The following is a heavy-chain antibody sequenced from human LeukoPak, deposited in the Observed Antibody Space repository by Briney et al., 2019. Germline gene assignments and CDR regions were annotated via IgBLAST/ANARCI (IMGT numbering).Heavy chain of an antibody. Sequence: SETPSLTCTVSGGSISSYYWNWIRQPPGKGLEWIGYIYYGGSTNYNPSLKSRVIMSVDASKNQFSLRLSSVTAADTAVYYCASGLRSNPNWFDPWGQGTLVTVSS. D-gene: IGHD4-17*01. J-gene: IGHJ5*02. CDR3: ASGLRSNPNWFDP. CDR2: IYYGGST. V-gene: IGHV4-59*01. CDR1: GGSISSYY.